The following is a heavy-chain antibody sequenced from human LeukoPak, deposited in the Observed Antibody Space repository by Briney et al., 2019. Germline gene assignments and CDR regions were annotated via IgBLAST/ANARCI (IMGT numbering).Heavy chain of an antibody. Sequence: SETLSLTCAVSGSSISSGYYWGWIRQPPGQGLEWIGSIYHGGTTYYSPSLKSRVTMSVDPSNNQFSLNLRSVTAADTAVYYCARRRYYDGSGYLEWGQGTLLSVSS. J-gene: IGHJ1*01. CDR2: IYHGGTT. D-gene: IGHD3-22*01. CDR1: GSSISSGYY. CDR3: ARRRYYDGSGYLE. V-gene: IGHV4-38-2*01.